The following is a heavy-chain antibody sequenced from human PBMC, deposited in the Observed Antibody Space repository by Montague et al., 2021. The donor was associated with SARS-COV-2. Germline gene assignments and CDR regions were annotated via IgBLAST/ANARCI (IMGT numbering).Heavy chain of an antibody. V-gene: IGHV4-59*01. D-gene: IGHD4-17*01. CDR1: GGYINYYY. CDR3: ARCTRQIRLIVFDYGMDV. J-gene: IGHJ6*02. Sequence: SETMSLTCTVSGGYINYYYWTWIRQPPGKGLEWIGYIYYSGSTNYNPSLKSRVTISVDTSKNQFSLKLSSVTAADTAVYYCARCTRQIRLIVFDYGMDVWGQGTTVTVSS. CDR2: IYYSGST.